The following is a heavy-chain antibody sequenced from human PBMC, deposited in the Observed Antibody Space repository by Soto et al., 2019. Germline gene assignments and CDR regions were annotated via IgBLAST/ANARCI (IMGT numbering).Heavy chain of an antibody. D-gene: IGHD3-22*01. CDR1: GGTFSSYT. Sequence: QVQLVQSGAEVKKPGSSVKVSCKASGGTFSSYTISWVRQAPGQGLEWMGRIIPILGIANYVQKFQGRVTITADKSTSTAYMELSSLRSEDTAVYYCAREGDTYYYDSSGYSLHYWGQGTLVTVSS. CDR3: AREGDTYYYDSSGYSLHY. CDR2: IIPILGIA. J-gene: IGHJ4*02. V-gene: IGHV1-69*08.